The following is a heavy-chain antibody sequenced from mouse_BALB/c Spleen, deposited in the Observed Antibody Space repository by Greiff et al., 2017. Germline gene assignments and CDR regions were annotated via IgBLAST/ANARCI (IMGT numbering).Heavy chain of an antibody. D-gene: IGHD4-1*01. Sequence: VKLMESGAELARPGASVKMSCKASGYTFTSYTMYWVKQRPGQGLEWIGYINPSSGYTNYNQKFKDKATLTADKSSSTAYMQLSSLTSEDSAVYYCARLLGRQYFDVWGAGTTVTVSS. CDR2: INPSSGYT. V-gene: IGHV1-4*01. CDR3: ARLLGRQYFDV. J-gene: IGHJ1*01. CDR1: GYTFTSYT.